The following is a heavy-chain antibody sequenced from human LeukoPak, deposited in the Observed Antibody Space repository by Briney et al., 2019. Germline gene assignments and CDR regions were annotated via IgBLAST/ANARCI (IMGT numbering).Heavy chain of an antibody. CDR1: GFTFSGFW. J-gene: IGHJ5*02. D-gene: IGHD3-3*02. Sequence: GGSLRLSCAASGFTFSGFWMHWVRQDPGKGLVWVSRIDFDGSSTTYADSVKGRFTVSRDNAKNTLYLQMNSLRAEDTAVYYCLRAPFFDENIGSSPSWGREPWSPSPQ. V-gene: IGHV3-74*01. CDR2: IDFDGSST. CDR3: LRAPFFDENIGSSPS.